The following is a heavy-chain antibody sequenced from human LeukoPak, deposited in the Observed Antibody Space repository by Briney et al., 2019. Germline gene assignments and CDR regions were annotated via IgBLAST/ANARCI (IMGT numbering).Heavy chain of an antibody. J-gene: IGHJ4*02. CDR1: GYTFTGYY. V-gene: IGHV1-2*02. Sequence: ASVKVSCKASGYTFTGYYIHWVRQAPGQGLEWMGWINPNSGGTNYAQKFQGRVTMTRDRSINTAYMDLRSLTYDDTAVYYCAKEKPAEAAPDFWGQGNLVPGSP. CDR2: INPNSGGT. CDR3: AKEKPAEAAPDF.